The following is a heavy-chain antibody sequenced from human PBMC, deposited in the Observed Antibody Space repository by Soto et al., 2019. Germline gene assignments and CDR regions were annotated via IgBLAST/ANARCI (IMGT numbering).Heavy chain of an antibody. Sequence: QVQLVQSGAEVKKPGASVKVSCKASGYTFTGYYMHWVRQAPGQGLEWMGWINPNSGGTKYAKKFQGWVTMTRDTSISTADMELRRLRSGDTAVYFCARDIGSGPQYYFDYWGQGTLVTVSS. J-gene: IGHJ4*02. CDR3: ARDIGSGPQYYFDY. CDR2: INPNSGGT. D-gene: IGHD6-19*01. CDR1: GYTFTGYY. V-gene: IGHV1-2*04.